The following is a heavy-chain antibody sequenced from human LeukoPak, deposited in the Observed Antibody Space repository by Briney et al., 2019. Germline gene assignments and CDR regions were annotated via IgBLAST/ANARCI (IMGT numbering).Heavy chain of an antibody. CDR2: MSPNSGDT. Sequence: ASVKVSYKPSGYIFTNLDINWLRQAPGQGLEWMGWMSPNSGDTGYAQKFQGRVSMTRDTSISTAYMELSSLRSEDTAVYYCASNPPNTGDFYYWGLGSLVTVSS. D-gene: IGHD1-1*01. CDR3: ASNPPNTGDFYY. J-gene: IGHJ4*02. V-gene: IGHV1-8*01. CDR1: GYIFTNLD.